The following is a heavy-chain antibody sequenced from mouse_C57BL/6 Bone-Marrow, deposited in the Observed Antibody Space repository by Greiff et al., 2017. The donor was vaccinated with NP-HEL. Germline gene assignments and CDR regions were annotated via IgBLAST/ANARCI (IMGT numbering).Heavy chain of an antibody. D-gene: IGHD2-2*01. CDR3: ASLSTMVTPFAY. CDR1: GFTFSDYG. J-gene: IGHJ3*01. CDR2: ISSGSSTI. Sequence: EVKVVESGGGLVKPGGSLKLSCAASGFTFSDYGMHWVSQAPEKGLELVAYISSGSSTIYSADTVKGRFTISRDNAKNTLFLQMTSLRSEDTSMYYCASLSTMVTPFAYWGQGTLVTVSA. V-gene: IGHV5-17*01.